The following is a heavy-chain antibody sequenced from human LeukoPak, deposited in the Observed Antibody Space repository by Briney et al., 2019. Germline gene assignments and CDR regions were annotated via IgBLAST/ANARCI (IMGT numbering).Heavy chain of an antibody. V-gene: IGHV3-11*01. CDR1: GFTVSDYY. CDR3: ATPSMVRGFGAFDI. CDR2: ISSSGSTI. D-gene: IGHD3-10*01. J-gene: IGHJ3*02. Sequence: GGSLRLSCAASGFTVSDYYMSWIRQAPGKGLEWVSYISSSGSTIYYADSVKGRFTISRDNAKNSLYLQMNSLRAEDTAVYYCATPSMVRGFGAFDIWGQGTMVTVSS.